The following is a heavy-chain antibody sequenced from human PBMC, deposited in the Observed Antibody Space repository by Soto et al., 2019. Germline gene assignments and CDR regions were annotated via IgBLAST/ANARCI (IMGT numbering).Heavy chain of an antibody. CDR1: GYTFTRYT. CDR3: ARGIATGQLDP. Sequence: QVQLVQSWAEVKKPGASVKISCKASGYTFTRYTMNWVRQAPGQRLEWKGWINPDNGNTKSSQKFQDRVIITRDTSASTAYMDLSSLRSEDTAVYYCARGIATGQLDPWGQGTLVTVSS. V-gene: IGHV1-3*01. D-gene: IGHD2-15*01. CDR2: INPDNGNT. J-gene: IGHJ5*02.